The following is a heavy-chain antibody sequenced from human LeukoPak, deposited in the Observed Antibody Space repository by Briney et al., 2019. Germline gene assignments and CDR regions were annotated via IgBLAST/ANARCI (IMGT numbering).Heavy chain of an antibody. CDR1: GFSLSTSGVG. J-gene: IGHJ4*02. V-gene: IGHV2-5*02. D-gene: IGHD3-9*01. CDR3: AHRPNHLTGPIFDY. CDR2: IYWDDDK. Sequence: SSPTLVKPTQTLTLTCTFSGFSLSTSGVGVGWIRQPPGKALEWLALIYWDDDKRYSPSLKSRLTITKDTSKNQVVLTMTNMDPVDTATYYCAHRPNHLTGPIFDYWGQGTLSPSPQ.